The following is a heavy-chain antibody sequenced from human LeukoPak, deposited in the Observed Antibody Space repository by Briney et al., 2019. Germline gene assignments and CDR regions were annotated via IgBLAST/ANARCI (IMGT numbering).Heavy chain of an antibody. CDR2: IGASGADT. CDR1: GFTFTNYA. J-gene: IGHJ3*01. D-gene: IGHD3-22*01. V-gene: IGHV3-23*01. Sequence: PGGSRRLFCAAAGFTFTNYAMTWVRQAPGKGLEWVSVIGASGADTYYSDSVKGRFTVSRDNSQNTLFLHMSSLRAEDTAVYFCARRPRDTSGYYLGAFHDWGQGTTVTVSS. CDR3: ARRPRDTSGYYLGAFHD.